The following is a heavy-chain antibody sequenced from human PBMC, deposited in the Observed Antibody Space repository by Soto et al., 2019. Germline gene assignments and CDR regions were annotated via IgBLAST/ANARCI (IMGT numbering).Heavy chain of an antibody. D-gene: IGHD6-19*01. CDR1: GYTFTGYY. Sequence: ASVKVSCKASGYTFTGYYMHWVRQAPGQGLEWMGWINPNSGGTNYAQKFQGWVTMTRDTSISTAYMELSRLRSDDTAVYYCARVTSGWYRTPFCNDACDIWGQGTMVTVSS. CDR2: INPNSGGT. V-gene: IGHV1-2*04. CDR3: ARVTSGWYRTPFCNDACDI. J-gene: IGHJ3*02.